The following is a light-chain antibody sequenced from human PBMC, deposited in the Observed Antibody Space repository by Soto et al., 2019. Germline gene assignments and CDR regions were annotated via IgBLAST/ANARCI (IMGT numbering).Light chain of an antibody. CDR3: HQCGIVPWT. V-gene: IGKV3-20*01. CDR2: GAS. CDR1: QSVIA. J-gene: IGKJ1*01. Sequence: EIVLTQSPGTLSLSLGERATLSCRASQSVIALAWYQQKTGQAPRLLFYGASNRATGIPGRFSGSGSGTDFTLTISRMEPEDSAVYYCHQCGIVPWTFGQGTKVEIK.